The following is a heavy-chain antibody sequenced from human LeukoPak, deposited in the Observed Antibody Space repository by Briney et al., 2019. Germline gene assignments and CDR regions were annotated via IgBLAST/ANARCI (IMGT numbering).Heavy chain of an antibody. V-gene: IGHV3-30*18. CDR3: AKEVTAAGGNFEY. CDR1: GFTFSTSI. J-gene: IGHJ4*02. Sequence: GRSLRLSCAASGFTFSTSIMQWVRQAPGKGREWVAVISYDGNNKYYADSVKGRFTISRDNSKSTLYVQMNSLRAEDTAVYYCAKEVTAAGGNFEYWGQGTLVTVSS. CDR2: ISYDGNNK. D-gene: IGHD6-13*01.